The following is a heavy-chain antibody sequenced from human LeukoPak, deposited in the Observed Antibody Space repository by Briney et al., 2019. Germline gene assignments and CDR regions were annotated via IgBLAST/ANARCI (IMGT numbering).Heavy chain of an antibody. CDR2: ISSSSSYI. Sequence: PGGSLRLSCAASGFTFSSYSMNWVRQAPGKGLEWVSSISSSSSYIYYADSVKGRFTISRDNAKNSLYLQMNSLRAEDTAVYYCARASAGATLAFYYYYYMDVWGKGTTVTVSS. J-gene: IGHJ6*03. CDR1: GFTFSSYS. CDR3: ARASAGATLAFYYYYYMDV. V-gene: IGHV3-21*01. D-gene: IGHD1-26*01.